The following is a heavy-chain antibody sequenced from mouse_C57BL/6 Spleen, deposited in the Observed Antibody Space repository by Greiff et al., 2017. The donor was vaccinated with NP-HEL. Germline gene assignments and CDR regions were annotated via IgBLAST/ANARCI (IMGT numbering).Heavy chain of an antibody. V-gene: IGHV5-9*01. J-gene: IGHJ2*01. Sequence: EVKLVESGGGLVKPGGSLKLSCAASGFTFSSYTMSWVRQTPEKRLEWVATISGGGGNSYYPDSVKGRFTIARDNAKNTLYLQMSSLRSEDTALYYCARHGNPQYYGSSFDYWGKGTTLTVSS. CDR2: ISGGGGNS. CDR1: GFTFSSYT. D-gene: IGHD1-1*01. CDR3: ARHGNPQYYGSSFDY.